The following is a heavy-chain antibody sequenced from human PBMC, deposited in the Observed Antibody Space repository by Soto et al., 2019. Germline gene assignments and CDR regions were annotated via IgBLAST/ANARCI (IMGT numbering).Heavy chain of an antibody. J-gene: IGHJ5*01. D-gene: IGHD5-18*01. V-gene: IGHV4-61*08. CDR2: IYYSGNT. CDR3: ARIPVDTYMTYWFDP. Sequence: SETLSLTCTVSGDSVPSGDYYWSWIRQPPGKGLEWIGYIYYSGNTNYSPSLKRRVAISLDTSHNQFSLKLSSVTAADTAVYFCARIPVDTYMTYWFDPWGQGTLVTVSS. CDR1: GDSVPSGDYY.